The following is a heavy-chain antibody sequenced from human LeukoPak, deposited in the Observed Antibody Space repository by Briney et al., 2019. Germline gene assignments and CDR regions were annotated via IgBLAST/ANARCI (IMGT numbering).Heavy chain of an antibody. J-gene: IGHJ4*02. CDR3: AREKVHYYDSSGYRLFDY. CDR1: GYTFTSYG. D-gene: IGHD3-22*01. V-gene: IGHV1-18*01. Sequence: APVKASCKASGYTFTSYGISWVRQAPGQGLEWMGWISASNGNTNYAQKLQGRVTMTTDTSTSTAYMELRSLRSDDTAVYYCAREKVHYYDSSGYRLFDYWGQGTLVTVSS. CDR2: ISASNGNT.